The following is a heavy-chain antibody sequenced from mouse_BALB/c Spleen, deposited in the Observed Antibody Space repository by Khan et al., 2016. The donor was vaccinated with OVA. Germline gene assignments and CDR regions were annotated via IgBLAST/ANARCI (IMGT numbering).Heavy chain of an antibody. J-gene: IGHJ4*01. Sequence: VKLEVSGPGLVAPSQSLSITCTVSGFSLTSYGVSWVHQPPGKGLEWLGVIWGDGNTNFHSALRSRLSISKDNSKSQVFLKLNSLQTDDTATYYCAKDRGYYAVDYWGQGTSVTVSS. V-gene: IGHV2-3*01. CDR1: GFSLTSYG. CDR3: AKDRGYYAVDY. CDR2: IWGDGNT.